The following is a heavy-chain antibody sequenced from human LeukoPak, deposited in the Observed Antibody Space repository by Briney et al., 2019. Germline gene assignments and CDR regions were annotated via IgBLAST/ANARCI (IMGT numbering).Heavy chain of an antibody. CDR3: ARGTMVRVPPIDY. CDR2: INPNSGGT. Sequence: AAVKVSCKASGYTFTGYYMHWVRQAPGQGLEWMGWINPNSGGTNYAQKFQGRVTMTRDTSISTAYMELSRLRSDDTAVYYCARGTMVRVPPIDYWGQGTLATVSS. J-gene: IGHJ4*02. V-gene: IGHV1-2*02. D-gene: IGHD3-10*01. CDR1: GYTFTGYY.